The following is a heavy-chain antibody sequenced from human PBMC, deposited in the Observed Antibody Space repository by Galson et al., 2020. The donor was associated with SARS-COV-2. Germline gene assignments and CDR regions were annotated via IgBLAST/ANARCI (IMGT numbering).Heavy chain of an antibody. CDR1: GYTSTSYG. J-gene: IGHJ6*03. CDR3: ARGAGYYDFWSGYQSRGGYYYMDV. Sequence: ASVKVSCNASGYTSTSYGIIWLRQAPGQGLEWMGWNSAYNGNTKYYQKPEGRVTMTTDTYTSTAYMELRSLRTDDTAVYYCARGAGYYDFWSGYQSRGGYYYMDVWGKGTTVTGSS. CDR2: NSAYNGNT. V-gene: IGHV1-18*04. D-gene: IGHD3-3*01.